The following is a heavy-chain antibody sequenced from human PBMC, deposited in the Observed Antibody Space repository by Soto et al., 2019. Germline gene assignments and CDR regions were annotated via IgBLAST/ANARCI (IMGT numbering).Heavy chain of an antibody. CDR3: AREGFTGLLWFGGAPGFDY. J-gene: IGHJ4*02. V-gene: IGHV1-18*01. D-gene: IGHD3-10*01. Sequence: ASVNVSCKASGYTFTSYGISWVRQAPGQGLEWMGWISAYNGNTNYAQKLQGRVTMTTDTSTSTAYMELRSLRSDDTAVYYCAREGFTGLLWFGGAPGFDYWGQGTLVTVSS. CDR1: GYTFTSYG. CDR2: ISAYNGNT.